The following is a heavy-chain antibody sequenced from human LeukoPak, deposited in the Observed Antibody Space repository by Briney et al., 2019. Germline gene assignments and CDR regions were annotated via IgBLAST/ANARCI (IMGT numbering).Heavy chain of an antibody. V-gene: IGHV1-46*01. CDR2: INPSGGST. CDR1: GGTFSSYA. Sequence: ASVKVSCKASGGTFSSYAISWVRQAPGQGLEWMGIINPSGGSTSYAQKFQGRVTMTRDMSTSTVYMELSSLRSEDTAVYYCARADGSCLDYWGQGTLVTVSS. D-gene: IGHD2-15*01. CDR3: ARADGSCLDY. J-gene: IGHJ4*02.